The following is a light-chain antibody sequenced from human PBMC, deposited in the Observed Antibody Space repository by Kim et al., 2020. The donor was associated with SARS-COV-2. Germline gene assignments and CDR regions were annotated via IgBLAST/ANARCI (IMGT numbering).Light chain of an antibody. CDR1: QSVTSTY. CDR3: QQFGSSRTWT. V-gene: IGKV3-20*01. Sequence: PGDRATLSCRASQSVTSTYVAWYQQKPGQAPRLLIYGTSTRAAGIPGRFSGSGSGTEYTLTINRLEPEDFAIYYCQQFGSSRTWTFGQGTKVDIK. CDR2: GTS. J-gene: IGKJ1*01.